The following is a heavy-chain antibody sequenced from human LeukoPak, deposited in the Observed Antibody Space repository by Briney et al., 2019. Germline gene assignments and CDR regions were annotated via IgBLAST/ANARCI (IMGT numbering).Heavy chain of an antibody. CDR3: ATGGAAGRLFIDY. D-gene: IGHD6-19*01. J-gene: IGHJ4*02. V-gene: IGHV1-69*06. Sequence: SVNVSFKASVGTFSSYAISWVRQATGQGLEWMGGIIPIFGTANYAQKFQGRVTITADKSTTTAYMELSSLRSEHTAVYYCATGGAAGRLFIDYWGQGTLVTVSS. CDR2: IIPIFGTA. CDR1: VGTFSSYA.